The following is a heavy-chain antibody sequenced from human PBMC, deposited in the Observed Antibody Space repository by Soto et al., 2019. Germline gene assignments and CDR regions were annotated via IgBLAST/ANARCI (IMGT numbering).Heavy chain of an antibody. V-gene: IGHV1-18*04. CDR3: ARGAPYTPTGNDVLRYFDWSSKEANWFDP. J-gene: IGHJ5*02. CDR1: GYTFTSYG. D-gene: IGHD3-9*01. Sequence: GASVKVSCKASGYTFTSYGISWVLQAPGRGLEWMGLSMAYTGNTNYAQKLQCRVTMTTDTSKSTAYMELRSLRSDDTAVYYCARGAPYTPTGNDVLRYFDWSSKEANWFDPWGQGTLVTVS. CDR2: SMAYTGNT.